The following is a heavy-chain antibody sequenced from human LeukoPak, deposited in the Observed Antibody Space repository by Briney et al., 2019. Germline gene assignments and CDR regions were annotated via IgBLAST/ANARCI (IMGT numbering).Heavy chain of an antibody. J-gene: IGHJ4*02. CDR3: VKVAKYYYGSETYYFFEH. V-gene: IGHV3-48*01. D-gene: IGHD3-10*01. CDR2: ISSSRTT. Sequence: GGSLRLSCAASGFPFSSYSMNWVRQAPGEGLEWVSYISSSRTTSYADSVKGRFTISRDNAKNSLYLQMNSLRVEDTAIYYCVKVAKYYYGSETYYFFEHWGQGTPVTASS. CDR1: GFPFSSYS.